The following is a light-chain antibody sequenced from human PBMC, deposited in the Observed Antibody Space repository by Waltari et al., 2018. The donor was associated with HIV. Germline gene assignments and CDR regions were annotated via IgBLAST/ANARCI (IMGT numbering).Light chain of an antibody. CDR3: TSHTLTRILL. J-gene: IGLJ3*02. V-gene: IGLV2-14*01. Sequence: QSALTQPASMSGSPGQSITLSCTVSSLAIVLSVFVSWFKHLPNTAPQLISYGVNRRPPGVTSRFSASKSGDVASLTISGLQPEDEADYYCTSHTLTRILLFGGGTRLTVL. CDR1: SLAIVLSVF. CDR2: GVN.